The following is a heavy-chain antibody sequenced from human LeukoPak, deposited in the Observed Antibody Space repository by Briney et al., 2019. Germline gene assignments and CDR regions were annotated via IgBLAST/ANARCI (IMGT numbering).Heavy chain of an antibody. CDR2: INPNSGGT. V-gene: IGHV1-2*02. J-gene: IGHJ4*02. D-gene: IGHD2-2*01. Sequence: GASVKVSCKASGYTFTRYYMHGLRQAPGQGLEGMGWINPNSGGTNYAQKFKGRVTVTRDTTIRTDYMEMSRLRSDDTAVYYCARDIGYCSSTSCQTDYWGQGTLVTVSS. CDR3: ARDIGYCSSTSCQTDY. CDR1: GYTFTRYY.